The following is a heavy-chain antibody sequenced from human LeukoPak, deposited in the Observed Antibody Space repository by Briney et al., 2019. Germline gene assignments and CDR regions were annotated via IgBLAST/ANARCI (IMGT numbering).Heavy chain of an antibody. CDR1: GFTFSNNG. V-gene: IGHV3-30*03. Sequence: GRSLRLSCEASGFTFSNNGMHWIRQAPGKGLEWVALVSYDGSNKYYADSVKGRFTISRDNSKNMVYLQMNSLRAEDTAVYYCARTREQWQVLDYWGQGTLVTVSS. J-gene: IGHJ4*02. CDR3: ARTREQWQVLDY. CDR2: VSYDGSNK. D-gene: IGHD6-19*01.